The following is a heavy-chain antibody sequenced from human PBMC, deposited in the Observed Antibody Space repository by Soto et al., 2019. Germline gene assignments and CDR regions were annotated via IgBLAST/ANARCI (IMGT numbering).Heavy chain of an antibody. V-gene: IGHV3-11*04. D-gene: IGHD6-13*01. Sequence: QVQLQGSGPGLVKPSQTLSLTCTVSGGSINIGGYYWSWIRQHPGKGLEWLSHITSSGYNTYYAESVKGRFTISRDNAKNLLYLEMNSLRAEDTAVYYCARGYSGGWSRGGYFELWGQGALVTVSS. J-gene: IGHJ4*02. CDR3: ARGYSGGWSRGGYFEL. CDR2: ITSSGYNT. CDR1: GGSINIGGYY.